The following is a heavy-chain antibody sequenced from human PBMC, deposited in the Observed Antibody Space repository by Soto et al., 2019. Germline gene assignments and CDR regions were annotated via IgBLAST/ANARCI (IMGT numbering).Heavy chain of an antibody. CDR2: ISGDSGNT. D-gene: IGHD6-19*01. J-gene: IGHJ4*01. Sequence: ASVKVSCKASGYMFTKSAMHWVRQAPGQRLEWMGWISGDSGNTKYSPKLQGRVTITRDTSASTAYMELGSLRSEDTALYYCARDGVAAGNINFDYWGQRTLVTASS. V-gene: IGHV1-3*01. CDR1: GYMFTKSA. CDR3: ARDGVAAGNINFDY.